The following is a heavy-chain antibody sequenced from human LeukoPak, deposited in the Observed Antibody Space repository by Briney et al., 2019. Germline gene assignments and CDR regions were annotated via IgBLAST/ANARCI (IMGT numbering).Heavy chain of an antibody. CDR2: ISSSATSI. Sequence: PGGSLRLSCVASGFTFSSYDMNWVRQAPGKGLEWVSFISSSATSIEYADSVKGRFTISRDNAINSLYLQMNSLRAEDTAVYYCAELGITMIGGVWGKGTTVTISS. J-gene: IGHJ6*04. D-gene: IGHD3-10*02. V-gene: IGHV3-48*03. CDR1: GFTFSSYD. CDR3: AELGITMIGGV.